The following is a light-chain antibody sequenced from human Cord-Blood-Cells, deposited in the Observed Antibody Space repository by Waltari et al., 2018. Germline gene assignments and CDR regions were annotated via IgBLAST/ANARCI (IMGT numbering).Light chain of an antibody. Sequence: QSALTQPASVSGSPGQSITISCTGTSSDVGSYNLVSWYQQHPGKAPKLMIYEGSKRASGVSNRFSGSKSGKTASLTIAGLQAEDEADYYCCSYAGSSTVVFGGGTKLTVL. CDR2: EGS. CDR3: CSYAGSSTVV. V-gene: IGLV2-23*01. CDR1: SSDVGSYNL. J-gene: IGLJ2*01.